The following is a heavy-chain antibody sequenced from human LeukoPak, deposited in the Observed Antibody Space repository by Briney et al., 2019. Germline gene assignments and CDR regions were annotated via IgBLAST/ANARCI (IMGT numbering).Heavy chain of an antibody. V-gene: IGHV3-21*01. CDR3: ARDTEYSSSWYGYPGIDY. CDR1: GFTFSSYS. D-gene: IGHD6-13*01. CDR2: ISSSSSYI. J-gene: IGHJ4*02. Sequence: GGSLRLSCAASGFTFSSYSMNWVRQAPGKGLEWVSSISSSSSYIYYADSVKGRFTISRDNAKNSLYLQMNSLRAEDTAVYYCARDTEYSSSWYGYPGIDYWGQGTLVTVSS.